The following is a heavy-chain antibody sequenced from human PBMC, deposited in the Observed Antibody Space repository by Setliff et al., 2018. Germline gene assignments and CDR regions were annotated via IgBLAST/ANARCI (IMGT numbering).Heavy chain of an antibody. CDR2: IYSTGST. D-gene: IGHD5-18*01. Sequence: SETLSLTCTVSDVSISGYYWSWIRQPPGKGLEWIGYIYSTGSTNYSPSLKSRVAISIDTSKNQFSLKVNSVTAADTAIYYCARHVGSRSRGYSYYYYYMDVWGKGTTVTVSS. J-gene: IGHJ6*03. V-gene: IGHV4-59*08. CDR1: DVSISGYY. CDR3: ARHVGSRSRGYSYYYYYMDV.